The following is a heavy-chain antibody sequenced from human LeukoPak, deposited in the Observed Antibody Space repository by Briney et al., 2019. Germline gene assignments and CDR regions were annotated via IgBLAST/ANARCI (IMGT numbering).Heavy chain of an antibody. V-gene: IGHV4-59*01. Sequence: PSETLSLTCTVSGVSISSYYWSWIRQPPGKGLEWIGYIYYSGSTNYNPSLKSRVTISVDTSKNQFSLKLSSVTAADTAVYYCAREVIAGQLNWFDPWGQGTLVTVSS. D-gene: IGHD2/OR15-2a*01. CDR3: AREVIAGQLNWFDP. CDR1: GVSISSYY. J-gene: IGHJ5*02. CDR2: IYYSGST.